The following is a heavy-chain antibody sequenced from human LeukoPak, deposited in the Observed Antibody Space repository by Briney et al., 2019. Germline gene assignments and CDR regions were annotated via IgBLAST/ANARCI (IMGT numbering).Heavy chain of an antibody. Sequence: SETLSLTCTVSGGSISSGDYYWSWIRQPPGKGLEWIGYIYYSGSTYYNPSLKSRVTMSVDTSKNQFSLKLSSVTAADTAVYYCASQGLGFDWLLGSFDYWGQGTLVTASS. J-gene: IGHJ4*02. CDR1: GGSISSGDYY. CDR2: IYYSGST. V-gene: IGHV4-30-4*01. D-gene: IGHD3-9*01. CDR3: ASQGLGFDWLLGSFDY.